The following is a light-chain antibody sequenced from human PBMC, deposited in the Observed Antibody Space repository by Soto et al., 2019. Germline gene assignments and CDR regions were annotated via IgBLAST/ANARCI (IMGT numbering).Light chain of an antibody. CDR2: GAS. CDR3: QQYNNWPPGT. Sequence: EIVMTQFPATLSVSPGERATLSCRANQIVSNNLAWYQQKPGQAPRLLIYGASTRATGIPARFSGSGSGTDFTLTISSLQSEDFAVYYCQQYNNWPPGTFGQGTKVEIK. CDR1: QIVSNN. J-gene: IGKJ1*01. V-gene: IGKV3-15*01.